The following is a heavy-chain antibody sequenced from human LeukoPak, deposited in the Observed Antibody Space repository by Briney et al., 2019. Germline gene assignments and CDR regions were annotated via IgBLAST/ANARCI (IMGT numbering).Heavy chain of an antibody. CDR1: GFTFTNYY. CDR3: ARVYGSSWNNDYFDY. V-gene: IGHV3-21*01. Sequence: PGGPLRLSCAASGFTFTNYYMNWVRQAPGKGLEWVSSISGSGDYIFSADSMKGRFTISRDNAKNLLSLQMNSLRAEDTAVYYCARVYGSSWNNDYFDYWGQGTLVTVSS. D-gene: IGHD6-13*01. J-gene: IGHJ4*02. CDR2: ISGSGDYI.